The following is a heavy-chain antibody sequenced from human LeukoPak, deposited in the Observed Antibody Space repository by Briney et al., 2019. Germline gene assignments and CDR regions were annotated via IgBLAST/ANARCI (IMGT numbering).Heavy chain of an antibody. CDR3: ARERGVSHPFDY. V-gene: IGHV3-33*08. CDR1: GFTFSSHG. D-gene: IGHD2-21*01. CDR2: ISHDAKST. Sequence: GSLRLSCATSGFTFSSHGMHWVRQGPGKGLEWVTVISHDAKSTYHVDSVKGRFTISRDNAKNSLYLQMNSLRAEDTAMYYCARERGVSHPFDYWGQGTLVTVSS. J-gene: IGHJ4*02.